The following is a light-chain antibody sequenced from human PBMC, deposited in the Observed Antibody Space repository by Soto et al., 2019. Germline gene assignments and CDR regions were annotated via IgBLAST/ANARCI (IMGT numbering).Light chain of an antibody. J-gene: IGKJ1*01. Sequence: DIQITQSPSTLSVSLGYRVTITCRARHSINDWLAWYQQKPGKAPKLLIYDASSLESGVPSRFSGSGSGTQFSLIISGLQPEDFATYYCQQYHGFWFGQGTKVDI. CDR2: DAS. V-gene: IGKV1-5*01. CDR3: QQYHGFW. CDR1: HSINDW.